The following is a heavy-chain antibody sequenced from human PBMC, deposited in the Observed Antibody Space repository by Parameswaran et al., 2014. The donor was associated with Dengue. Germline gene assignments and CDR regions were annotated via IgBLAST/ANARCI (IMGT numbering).Heavy chain of an antibody. Sequence: RWIRQPPGKGLEWIGRIYTSGSTNYNPSLKSRVTISVDTSKNQFSLKLSSVTAADTAVYYCARDRLWWYLGMDVWGQGTTVTVSS. J-gene: IGHJ6*02. CDR2: IYTSGST. CDR3: ARDRLWWYLGMDV. D-gene: IGHD2-21*01. V-gene: IGHV4-61*02.